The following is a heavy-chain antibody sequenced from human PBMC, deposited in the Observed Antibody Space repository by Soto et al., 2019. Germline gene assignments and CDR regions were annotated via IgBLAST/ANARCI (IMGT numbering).Heavy chain of an antibody. D-gene: IGHD3-10*01. J-gene: IGHJ5*02. CDR2: IYHSGST. Sequence: SETLSLTCAVSGGSISSGGYSWSWIRQPPGKGLEWIGYIYHSGSTYYNPSLKSRVTISVDRYKNQFSLKLSSVTAADTAVYYCARMVEITMVRGVNNWFDPWGQGTLVTVSS. V-gene: IGHV4-30-2*01. CDR1: GGSISSGGYS. CDR3: ARMVEITMVRGVNNWFDP.